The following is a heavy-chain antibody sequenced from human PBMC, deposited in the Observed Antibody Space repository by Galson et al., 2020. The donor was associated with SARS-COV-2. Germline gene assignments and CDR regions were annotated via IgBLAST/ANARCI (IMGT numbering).Heavy chain of an antibody. D-gene: IGHD3-3*01. J-gene: IGHJ6*02. Sequence: GGSLRLSCVASGFTRSSYDRHWVRQAPGKGLGWVAGISYVGSNKYYADSVKGRFTISRDNSKNTLYLQMNSLRAEDTAVYYCAKDTTYYDFWSGYLVSAQDAKYYYYGMDVWGQGTTVTVSS. CDR1: GFTRSSYD. CDR2: ISYVGSNK. CDR3: AKDTTYYDFWSGYLVSAQDAKYYYYGMDV. V-gene: IGHV3-30*18.